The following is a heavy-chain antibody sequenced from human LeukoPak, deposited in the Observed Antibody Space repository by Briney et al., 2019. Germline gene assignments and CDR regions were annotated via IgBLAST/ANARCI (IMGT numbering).Heavy chain of an antibody. CDR2: ISDYNGNT. CDR1: GYTFTSYG. Sequence: GASVKVSCKASGYTFTSYGISWVRQAPGQGLEWMGWISDYNGNTNYAQKLQGRVTMTTDTSTSTAYMELRSLRSDDTAVYYCARALTLITIFGVVNVWFDPWGQGTLVTVSS. V-gene: IGHV1-18*01. D-gene: IGHD3-3*01. CDR3: ARALTLITIFGVVNVWFDP. J-gene: IGHJ5*02.